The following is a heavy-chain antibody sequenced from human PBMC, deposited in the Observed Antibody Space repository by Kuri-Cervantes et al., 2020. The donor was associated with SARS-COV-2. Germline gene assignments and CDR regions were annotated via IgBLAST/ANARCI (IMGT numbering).Heavy chain of an antibody. D-gene: IGHD6-19*01. J-gene: IGHJ4*02. CDR1: GFTFSSYA. CDR2: ISGSGGTT. CDR3: AKASPTWYSSGWYAHY. V-gene: IGHV3-23*01. Sequence: GGSLRLSCAASGFTFSSYAMSWVRQAPGKGLEWVSTISGSGGTTYYADSVKGRFTISRDNSKNTLYLQMNSLRAEDTAVYYCAKASPTWYSSGWYAHYWGQGTLVTVSS.